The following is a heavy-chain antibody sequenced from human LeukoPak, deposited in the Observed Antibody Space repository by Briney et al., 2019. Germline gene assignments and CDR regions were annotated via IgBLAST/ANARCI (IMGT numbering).Heavy chain of an antibody. CDR1: GFIFSSYS. V-gene: IGHV3-48*01. Sequence: GGSLRLSCAASGFIFSSYSMNWVRQAPGKGLEWLSYISSSSSTIYYADSVKGRFTISRDNAKNSLYLQMNSLRAEDRAVYYCARGPPYYFGMDVWGQGTTVTVSS. CDR2: ISSSSSTI. J-gene: IGHJ6*02. CDR3: ARGPPYYFGMDV.